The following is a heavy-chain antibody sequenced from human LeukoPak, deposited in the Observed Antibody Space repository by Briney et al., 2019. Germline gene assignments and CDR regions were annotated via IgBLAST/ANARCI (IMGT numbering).Heavy chain of an antibody. CDR1: GYSFTSYW. CDR3: ARGGGGYEYDYYYYGMDV. Sequence: GESLKISCKGSGYSFTSYWISWARQMPGKGLEWMGRIDPSDSYTNYSPSFQGHVTISADKSISTAYLQWSSLKASDTAMYYCARGGGGYEYDYYYYGMDVWGQGTTVTVSS. V-gene: IGHV5-10-1*01. CDR2: IDPSDSYT. J-gene: IGHJ6*02. D-gene: IGHD5-12*01.